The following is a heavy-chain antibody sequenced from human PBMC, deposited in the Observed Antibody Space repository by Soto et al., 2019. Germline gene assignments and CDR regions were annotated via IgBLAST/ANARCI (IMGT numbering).Heavy chain of an antibody. CDR1: GGSLTSNSYY. CDR2: FYYSQST. Sequence: PSETLSLTCTVSGGSLTSNSYYWGWIRKPPGKGLEWIGSFYYSQSTYFNPSLKSRVTISVETSKNQYSLKLSAVTAADTAVYYCARRSTVTHDYWGQGILVTVSS. V-gene: IGHV4-39*01. J-gene: IGHJ4*02. CDR3: ARRSTVTHDY. D-gene: IGHD4-17*01.